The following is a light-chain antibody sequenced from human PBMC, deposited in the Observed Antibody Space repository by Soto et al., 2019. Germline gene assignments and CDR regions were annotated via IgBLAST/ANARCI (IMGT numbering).Light chain of an antibody. V-gene: IGKV3-15*01. CDR2: GAS. Sequence: EIVLTQAPATLSASPGERATLSCRASQSVSSNLAWYQQKPGQAPRLLIYGASTRATGIPARFSGSGSGTEFTLTISSLQSEDFAVYYCQQYNNWPLFGAGTKV. J-gene: IGKJ4*01. CDR1: QSVSSN. CDR3: QQYNNWPL.